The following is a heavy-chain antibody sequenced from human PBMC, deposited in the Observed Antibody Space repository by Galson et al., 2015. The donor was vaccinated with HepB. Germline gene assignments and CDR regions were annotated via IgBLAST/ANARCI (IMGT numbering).Heavy chain of an antibody. CDR2: IPYDGSNK. J-gene: IGHJ6*02. Sequence: SLRLSCAASGFTFSSYGMHWVRQAPGKGLEWVAVIPYDGSNKYYADSVKGRFTISRDNSKNTLYLQMNSLRAEDTAVYYCAKDRLNSSSSYYYYGMDVWGQGTTVTVSS. CDR3: AKDRLNSSSSYYYYGMDV. V-gene: IGHV3-30*18. CDR1: GFTFSSYG. D-gene: IGHD6-6*01.